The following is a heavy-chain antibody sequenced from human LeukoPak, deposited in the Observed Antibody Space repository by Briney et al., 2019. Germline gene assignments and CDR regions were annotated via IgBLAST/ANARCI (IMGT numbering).Heavy chain of an antibody. J-gene: IGHJ5*02. Sequence: ASVKVSCKASGGTFSSYAISWVRQAPGQGLEWMGGIIPTFGTANYAQKFQGRVTITADESTSTAYMELSSLRSEDTAVYYCARDSNLGYCSSTSCFKRPRERFDPWGQGTLVTVSS. V-gene: IGHV1-69*13. D-gene: IGHD2-2*01. CDR2: IIPTFGTA. CDR1: GGTFSSYA. CDR3: ARDSNLGYCSSTSCFKRPRERFDP.